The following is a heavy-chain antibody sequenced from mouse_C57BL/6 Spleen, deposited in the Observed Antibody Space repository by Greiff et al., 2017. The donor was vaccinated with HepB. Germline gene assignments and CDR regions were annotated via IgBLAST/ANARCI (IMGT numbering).Heavy chain of an antibody. CDR3: ASSPGLDY. Sequence: VQLQQSGAELVKPGASVKLSCKASGYTFTSYWMQWVKQRPGQGLEWIGEIDPSDSYTNYNQKFKGKATLTVDTSSSTAYMQLSSLTSEDSAVYYCASSPGLDYWGQGTTLTVSS. CDR2: IDPSDSYT. V-gene: IGHV1-50*01. CDR1: GYTFTSYW. D-gene: IGHD6-1*01. J-gene: IGHJ2*01.